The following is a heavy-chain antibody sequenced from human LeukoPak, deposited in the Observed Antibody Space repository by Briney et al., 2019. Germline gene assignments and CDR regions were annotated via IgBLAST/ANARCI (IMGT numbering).Heavy chain of an antibody. V-gene: IGHV1-69*04. D-gene: IGHD3-3*01. CDR3: ARESVRFGVVKEGGL. Sequence: GASVNVSCKASGGSLSDSAVFWVRQAPGHGLEWMGKIIVSLGITDYAQKFQDRVTITADKTTSTAYMELSSLRSDDTAVYYCARESVRFGVVKEGGLWGQGTLVSVSS. J-gene: IGHJ4*02. CDR2: IIVSLGIT. CDR1: GGSLSDSA.